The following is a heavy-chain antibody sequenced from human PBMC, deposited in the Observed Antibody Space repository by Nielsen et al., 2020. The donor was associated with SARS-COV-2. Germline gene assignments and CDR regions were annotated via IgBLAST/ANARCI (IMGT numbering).Heavy chain of an antibody. V-gene: IGHV7-4-1*02. CDR3: ARDVVQRVDTAMVTVFDY. J-gene: IGHJ4*02. CDR1: GYTFTSYA. D-gene: IGHD5-18*01. CDR2: INTNTGNP. Sequence: ASVKVSCKASGYTFTSYAMNWVRQAPGQGLEWMGWINTNTGNPTYAQGFTGRFVFSLDTSVSTAYLQISSLKAEDTAVYYCARDVVQRVDTAMVTVFDYWGQGTLVTVSS.